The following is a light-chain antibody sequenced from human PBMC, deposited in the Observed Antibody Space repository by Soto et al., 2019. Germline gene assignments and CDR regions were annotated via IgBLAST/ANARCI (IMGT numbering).Light chain of an antibody. Sequence: EIVMTQSPATLSVSPGEKATLSCSASQSVSSNLAWYQQKPCQAPRLLIYVASTRATGIPASFSGSGSGTDFTLTNSSLQSEDLAVYYCQQDTNWPPWTFGQGTKGEIK. J-gene: IGKJ1*01. CDR3: QQDTNWPPWT. V-gene: IGKV3-15*01. CDR2: VAS. CDR1: QSVSSN.